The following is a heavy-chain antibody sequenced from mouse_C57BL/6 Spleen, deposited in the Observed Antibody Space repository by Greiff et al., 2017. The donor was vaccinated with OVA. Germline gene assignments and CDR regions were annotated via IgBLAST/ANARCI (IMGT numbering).Heavy chain of an antibody. J-gene: IGHJ2*01. CDR1: GYTFTSYW. CDR2: IDPSDSYT. D-gene: IGHD2-3*01. CDR3: ARNDGSLYYFDY. V-gene: IGHV1-69*01. Sequence: VQLQQSGAELVMPGASVKLSCKASGYTFTSYWMHWVKQRPGQGLEWIGEIDPSDSYTNYNQKFKGKSTLTVDKSSSTAYMQLSSLTSEDSAVYYCARNDGSLYYFDYWGQGTTLTVSS.